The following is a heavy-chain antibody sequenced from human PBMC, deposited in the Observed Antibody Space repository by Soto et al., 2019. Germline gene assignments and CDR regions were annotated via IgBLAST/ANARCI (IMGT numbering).Heavy chain of an antibody. J-gene: IGHJ6*02. V-gene: IGHV3-21*01. CDR1: GFTFSTYS. D-gene: IGHD3-22*01. Sequence: GGSVRLSCAASGFTFSTYSMNWVRQAPGKGLEWVSSISSSSSYIYYADSVKGRFTISRDNAKNSLYLQMNSLRAEDTAVYYCARYDSSGYYWPYYYYGMDVWGQGTTVTVS. CDR3: ARYDSSGYYWPYYYYGMDV. CDR2: ISSSSSYI.